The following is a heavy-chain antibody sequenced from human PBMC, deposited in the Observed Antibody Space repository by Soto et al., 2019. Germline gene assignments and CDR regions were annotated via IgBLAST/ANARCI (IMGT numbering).Heavy chain of an antibody. CDR1: GGSFSGYY. D-gene: IGHD5-18*01. CDR2: INHSGST. CDR3: ARGRPGFSYCYYRTDLFDL. V-gene: IGHV4-34*01. J-gene: IGHJ5*02. Sequence: ETLSLTYAVYGGSFSGYYWSWIRQPPGKGLEWIGEINHSGSTNYNPSLKSRVTISVDTSKNQFSLKLSSVTAADTAVYYCARGRPGFSYCYYRTDLFDLCGQGSLVIVSA.